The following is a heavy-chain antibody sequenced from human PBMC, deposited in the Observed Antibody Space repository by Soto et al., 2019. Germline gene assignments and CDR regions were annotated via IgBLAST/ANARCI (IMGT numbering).Heavy chain of an antibody. CDR1: GCTFSSYA. Sequence: SVKVSCKASGCTFSSYAISWVRQAPGQGLEWMGGIIPIFGTANYAQKFQGRVTITADESTSTAYMELSSLRSEDTAVYYCASPPPPKELGRRDYYYYGMDVWGQGTTGSVSS. D-gene: IGHD1-26*01. CDR3: ASPPPPKELGRRDYYYYGMDV. J-gene: IGHJ6*02. CDR2: IIPIFGTA. V-gene: IGHV1-69*13.